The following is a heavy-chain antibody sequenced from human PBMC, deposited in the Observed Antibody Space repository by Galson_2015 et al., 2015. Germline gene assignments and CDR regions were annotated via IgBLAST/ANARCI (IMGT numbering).Heavy chain of an antibody. CDR3: ARPAVAATDCYADL. V-gene: IGHV3-74*01. CDR2: ISRDGSST. CDR1: GFTFSRHW. J-gene: IGHJ2*01. D-gene: IGHD6-19*01. Sequence: SLRLSCAASGFTFSRHWMNWARQAPGKGLVWVSRISRDGSSTFYADSVKGQFTISRDNSKNTLFLQMNSLSAEDSDVYYCARPAVAATDCYADLSSRGTLVTVSS.